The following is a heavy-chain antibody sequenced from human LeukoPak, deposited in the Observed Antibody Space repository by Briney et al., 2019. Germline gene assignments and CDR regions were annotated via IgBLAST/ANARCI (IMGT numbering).Heavy chain of an antibody. D-gene: IGHD3-10*01. CDR2: IYSGGST. CDR3: ARFMVRDYYYYGMDV. Sequence: GGSLRLSCAASGFTVSSNYMSWVRQAPGEGLEWVSVIYSGGSTYYADSVKDRFTISRDNSKTTLYLQMNSLRAEDTAVYYCARFMVRDYYYYGMDVWGQGTTVTVSS. V-gene: IGHV3-66*01. CDR1: GFTVSSNY. J-gene: IGHJ6*02.